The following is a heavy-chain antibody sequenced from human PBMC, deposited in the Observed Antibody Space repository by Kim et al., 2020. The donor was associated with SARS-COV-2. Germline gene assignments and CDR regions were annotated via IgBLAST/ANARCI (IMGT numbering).Heavy chain of an antibody. D-gene: IGHD3-10*01. V-gene: IGHV1-69*01. Sequence: QKFQGRVTITADESTSTAYMELSSLRSEDTAVYYCARGGDAYGSGSYYGYWGQGTLVTVSS. J-gene: IGHJ4*02. CDR3: ARGGDAYGSGSYYGY.